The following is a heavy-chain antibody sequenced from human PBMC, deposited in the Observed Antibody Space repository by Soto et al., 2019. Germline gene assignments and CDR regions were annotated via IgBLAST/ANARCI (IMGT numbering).Heavy chain of an antibody. CDR1: GASISSFN. D-gene: IGHD6-13*01. J-gene: IGHJ2*01. V-gene: IGHV4-4*07. Sequence: SETLSLTCSVSGASISSFNWNWVRQPAGKGPEWVGRLNIAGTINYNPSLKSRITMSMDTSKNQISLHLRSVTAADTAIYYCARDRGEYTSSWFWYFSHWGHGTLVTVSA. CDR3: ARDRGEYTSSWFWYFSH. CDR2: LNIAGTI.